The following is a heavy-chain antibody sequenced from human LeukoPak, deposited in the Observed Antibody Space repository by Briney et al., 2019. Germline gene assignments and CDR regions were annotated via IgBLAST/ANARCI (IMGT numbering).Heavy chain of an antibody. Sequence: GGSLRLSCSASGFPFSSYAVHWVRQAPGKGLEYVSAISDSGGSTYYADSVKGRFTISRDNSKNTLYLQMSSLRAEDTAVYFCVRGYSFGPYGMDVWGQGTTVTVSS. CDR3: VRGYSFGPYGMDV. V-gene: IGHV3-64D*09. J-gene: IGHJ6*02. D-gene: IGHD2-15*01. CDR1: GFPFSSYA. CDR2: ISDSGGST.